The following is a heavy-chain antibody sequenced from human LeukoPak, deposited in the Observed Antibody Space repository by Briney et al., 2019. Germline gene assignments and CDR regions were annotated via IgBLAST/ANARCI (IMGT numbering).Heavy chain of an antibody. D-gene: IGHD5-18*01. CDR2: IIPIFGTA. J-gene: IGHJ4*02. CDR1: GGTFSRNA. V-gene: IGHV1-69*05. CDR3: ASPDASMVSAFDY. Sequence: SVKVSCKASGGTFSRNAISWVRQASGQGLEWMGGIIPIFGTANYAENFQGRVTITTDEITSTAYMELRSLRSEDTAVYYCASPDASMVSAFDYWGQGTLVTVSS.